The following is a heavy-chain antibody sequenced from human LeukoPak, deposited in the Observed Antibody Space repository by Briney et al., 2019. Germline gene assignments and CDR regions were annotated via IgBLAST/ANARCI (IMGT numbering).Heavy chain of an antibody. V-gene: IGHV3-30*02. Sequence: GGSLRLSCAASGFTFSSYGMHWVRRAPGKGLEWVAFIRYDGSNKYYADSVKGRFTISRDNSKNTLYLQMNSLRAEDTAVYYCAKEYDFWSGYPLPFDYWGQGTLVTVSS. CDR3: AKEYDFWSGYPLPFDY. J-gene: IGHJ4*02. CDR1: GFTFSSYG. D-gene: IGHD3-3*01. CDR2: IRYDGSNK.